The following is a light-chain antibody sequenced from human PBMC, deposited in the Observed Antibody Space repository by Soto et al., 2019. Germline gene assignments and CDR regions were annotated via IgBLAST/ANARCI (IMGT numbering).Light chain of an antibody. Sequence: DIQMTQSPSTLSGSVGDRVTITCRASQTISSWLAWYQQKPGKAPKLLIYKASTLKSGVQSRFSGSGSGTEFTLTISSLQPDDVATYYGQHYNSYSEAFGQGTKVELK. CDR3: QHYNSYSEA. V-gene: IGKV1-5*03. J-gene: IGKJ1*01. CDR2: KAS. CDR1: QTISSW.